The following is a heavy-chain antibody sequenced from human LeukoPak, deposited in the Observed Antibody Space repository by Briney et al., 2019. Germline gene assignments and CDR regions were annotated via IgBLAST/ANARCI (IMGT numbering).Heavy chain of an antibody. J-gene: IGHJ6*02. Sequence: ASVKVSFKASGYTFTSYDINWVRQATGQGLEWMGWMNPNSGNTGYAQKFQGRVTMTRNTSISTAYMELSSLRSEDTAVYYCARVALRYYYYYYGMDVWGQGTTVTVSS. CDR3: ARVALRYYYYYYGMDV. V-gene: IGHV1-8*01. CDR1: GYTFTSYD. CDR2: MNPNSGNT.